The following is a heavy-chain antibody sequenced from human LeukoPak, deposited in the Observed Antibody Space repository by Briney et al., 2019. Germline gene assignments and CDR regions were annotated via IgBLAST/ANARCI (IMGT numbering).Heavy chain of an antibody. J-gene: IGHJ4*02. CDR2: ISSSSSTM. Sequence: GGSLRLSCAASGFTFSSYSMNWVRQAPGKGLEWVSHISSSSSTMYYADSVKGRFTISRDNAKNSLYLQMNSLRDEDTAVYYCAKSIAVAGTMDFDYWGQGTLVTVSS. CDR1: GFTFSSYS. CDR3: AKSIAVAGTMDFDY. D-gene: IGHD6-19*01. V-gene: IGHV3-48*02.